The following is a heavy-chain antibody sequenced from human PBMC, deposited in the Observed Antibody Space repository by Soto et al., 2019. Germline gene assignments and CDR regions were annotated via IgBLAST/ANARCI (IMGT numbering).Heavy chain of an antibody. CDR3: AKDGSVGNSFDP. CDR1: GITFSSYA. V-gene: IGHV3-23*01. J-gene: IGHJ5*02. Sequence: GGSLRLSCEVSGITFSSYAMAWVRQAPGKGPEWVSGITFSSSATSYADSVKGRFAISRDNAKSTLYLHMNNLRVEDSAIYHCAKDGSVGNSFDPCGQGTLVTVSS. CDR2: ITFSSSAT.